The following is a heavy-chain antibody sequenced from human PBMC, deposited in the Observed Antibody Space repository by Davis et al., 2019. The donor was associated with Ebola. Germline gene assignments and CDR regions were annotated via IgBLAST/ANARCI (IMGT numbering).Heavy chain of an antibody. CDR1: GFTFSSYA. V-gene: IGHV3-30-3*01. CDR2: ISYDGSNK. CDR3: ARDLVGYADDSYYYYGMDA. J-gene: IGHJ6*02. D-gene: IGHD2-8*01. Sequence: GESLKISCAASGFTFSSYAMHWVRQAPGKGLEWVAVISYDGSNKYYADSVKGRFTISRDNSKNTLYLQMNSLSAEDTAVYYCARDLVGYADDSYYYYGMDAWGQGTTVTVSS.